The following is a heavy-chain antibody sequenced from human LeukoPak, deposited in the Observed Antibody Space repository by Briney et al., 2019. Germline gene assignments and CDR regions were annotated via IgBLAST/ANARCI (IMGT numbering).Heavy chain of an antibody. CDR2: IKSKTDGGTT. V-gene: IGHV3-15*01. J-gene: IGHJ4*02. CDR1: GLTFSNAW. CDR3: TTLDSSGYYGYFDY. Sequence: IPGGSLRLSCAASGLTFSNAWMSWVRQAPGKGLEWVGRIKSKTDGGTTDYAAPVKGRFTISRDDSKNTLYLQMNSLKTEDTAVYYCTTLDSSGYYGYFDYWGQGTLVTVSS. D-gene: IGHD3-22*01.